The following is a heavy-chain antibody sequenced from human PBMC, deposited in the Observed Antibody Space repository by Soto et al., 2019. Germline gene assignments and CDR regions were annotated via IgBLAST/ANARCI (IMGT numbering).Heavy chain of an antibody. CDR1: GYSFAGYW. V-gene: IGHV5-10-1*01. D-gene: IGHD3-9*01. CDR3: ARQMSNSDTRHYVYYFDF. Sequence: PGESLKISCKGSGYSFAGYWITWVRQRPGKGLEWLGRIDPSDSATNYSPSFRGHVTISGDRSISTVYLQWSSLQASDTAVYYCARQMSNSDTRHYVYYFDFWGQGNLVTVSS. J-gene: IGHJ4*02. CDR2: IDPSDSAT.